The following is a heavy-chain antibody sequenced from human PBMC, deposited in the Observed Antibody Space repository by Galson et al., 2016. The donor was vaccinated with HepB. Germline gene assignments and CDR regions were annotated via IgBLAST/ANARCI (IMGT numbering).Heavy chain of an antibody. CDR1: GVIFSSYS. D-gene: IGHD6-19*01. CDR2: ISHTGGST. J-gene: IGHJ4*02. V-gene: IGHV3-23*01. Sequence: SLSLSCAASGVIFSSYSMNWVRQAPGKGLEWISAISHTGGSTFYGDSVKGRFTISRDNSRNTLYLQMSSLRAEDTAVYYYTKDVYSSGWHNYWGQGTLVTVSS. CDR3: TKDVYSSGWHNY.